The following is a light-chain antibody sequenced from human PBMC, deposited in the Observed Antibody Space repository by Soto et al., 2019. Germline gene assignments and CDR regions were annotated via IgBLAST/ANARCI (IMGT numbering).Light chain of an antibody. CDR3: QQRRNWPPEVT. Sequence: EIVLTQSPDTLSLSPGERATLSCRASQSVSSSLAWYQQKPGQAPRLLIYDASNRSTGIPARFSGSGSGTDFTITISSLEPEDFAVYYCQQRRNWPPEVTFGPGTKVDIK. CDR2: DAS. J-gene: IGKJ3*01. CDR1: QSVSSS. V-gene: IGKV3-11*01.